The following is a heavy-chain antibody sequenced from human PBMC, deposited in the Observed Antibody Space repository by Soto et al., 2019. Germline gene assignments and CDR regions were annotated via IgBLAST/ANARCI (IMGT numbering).Heavy chain of an antibody. CDR2: IYPADSDI. CDR1: GYSFTGYW. Sequence: GESLKISCKTSGYSFTGYWVAWVRQTPGRGLEWMGIIYPADSDIRYSPSFQGQVTISADKSISTVYLQWSSLKASDTAMYYCARQDRFGLYYFDYWGQGTLVTVSS. J-gene: IGHJ4*02. D-gene: IGHD3-10*01. CDR3: ARQDRFGLYYFDY. V-gene: IGHV5-51*01.